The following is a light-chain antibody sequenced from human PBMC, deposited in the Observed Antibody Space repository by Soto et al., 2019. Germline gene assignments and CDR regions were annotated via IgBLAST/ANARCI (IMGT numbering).Light chain of an antibody. CDR3: QQSYRLPYT. V-gene: IGKV1-6*01. CDR1: QAIRTD. CDR2: AAS. Sequence: AIQVTQSPSSLSASVGDRVTITCRASQAIRTDLGWYQQKPGKAPKLLIFAASNLHSGVPSRFSGSGSGTDFTLTISSLQPEDSATYYCQQSYRLPYTFGQGTKVDIK. J-gene: IGKJ2*01.